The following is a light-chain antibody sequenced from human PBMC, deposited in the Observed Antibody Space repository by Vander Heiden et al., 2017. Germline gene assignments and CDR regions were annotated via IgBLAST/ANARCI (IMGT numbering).Light chain of an antibody. CDR3: QQYDNLIT. J-gene: IGKJ5*01. V-gene: IGKV1-33*01. CDR2: DAS. Sequence: DIQMTQSPSSLSASVGDRVTITCQASQDISNYLNWYQQKPGKAPKLLIYDASNLETGVPSRFSGSGSGTDFTFTISSLQPEDIATYYCQQYDNLITFGQGTRLVIK. CDR1: QDISNY.